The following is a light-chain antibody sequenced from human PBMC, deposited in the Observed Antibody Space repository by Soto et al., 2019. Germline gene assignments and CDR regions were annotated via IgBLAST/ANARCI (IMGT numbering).Light chain of an antibody. J-gene: IGLJ1*01. CDR3: CSYAGSSTYV. V-gene: IGLV2-23*02. CDR2: EVS. Sequence: QSALTQPASVSGSPGQSITISCTRTSSDVGSYNLVSWYQQHPGKAPKLMIYEVSKRPSGVSNRFSGSKSGNTASLTISGLQAEDEADYYCCSYAGSSTYVFGTGTEVTVL. CDR1: SSDVGSYNL.